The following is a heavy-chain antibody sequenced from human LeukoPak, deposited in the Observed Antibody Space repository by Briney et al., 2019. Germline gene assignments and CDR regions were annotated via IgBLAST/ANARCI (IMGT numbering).Heavy chain of an antibody. CDR2: ISSSSSTI. CDR1: GFTFSSYS. V-gene: IGHV3-48*04. CDR3: ARRNIRDGYNSGLPDY. Sequence: GGSLRLSCAASGFTFSSYSMNWVRQAPGKGLEWVSYISSSSSTIYYADSVKGRFTISRDNAKNSLYLQMNSLRAEDTAVYYCARRNIRDGYNSGLPDYWGQGTLVTVSS. D-gene: IGHD5-24*01. J-gene: IGHJ4*02.